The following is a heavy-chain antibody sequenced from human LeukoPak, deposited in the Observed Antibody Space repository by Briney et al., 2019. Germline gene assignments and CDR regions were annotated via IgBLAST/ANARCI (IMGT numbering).Heavy chain of an antibody. CDR3: ATDSLVGATDWYYFDY. Sequence: ASVKVSCKVSGYTLTELSMHWVRQAPGKGLEWMGGFDPEDGETIYAQKFQGRVTMTEDTSTDTAYMELSSLRCEDTAVYYCATDSLVGATDWYYFDYWGQGTLVTVSS. V-gene: IGHV1-24*01. D-gene: IGHD1-26*01. CDR1: GYTLTELS. CDR2: FDPEDGET. J-gene: IGHJ4*02.